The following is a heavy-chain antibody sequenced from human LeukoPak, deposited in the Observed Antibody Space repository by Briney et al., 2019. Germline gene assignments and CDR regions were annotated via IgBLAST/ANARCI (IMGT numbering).Heavy chain of an antibody. J-gene: IGHJ4*02. CDR2: IYYSGST. V-gene: IGHV4-30-4*01. CDR1: GGSISSGDYY. CDR3: AREDYYDSSGSGDFDY. Sequence: SETLSLTCTVSGGSISSGDYYWSWIRQPPGKGLEWIGYIYYSGSTYYNPSLKSRVTISVDTSKNQFSLKLSSVTAADTAVYYCAREDYYDSSGSGDFDYWGQGTLVTVSS. D-gene: IGHD3-22*01.